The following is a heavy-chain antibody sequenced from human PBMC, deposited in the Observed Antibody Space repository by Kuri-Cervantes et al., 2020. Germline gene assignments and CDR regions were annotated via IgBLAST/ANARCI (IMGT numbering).Heavy chain of an antibody. V-gene: IGHV3-30*14. Sequence: GESLKISCAASGFTFGSFAMHWVRQAPGKGLEWVAVISYDGSSKYDADSVKGRFTISRDNSKNTLYLQMNSLRAEDTAVYYCATGGTGDSSGYYERVYWGQGTLVTVSS. CDR2: ISYDGSSK. J-gene: IGHJ4*02. D-gene: IGHD3-22*01. CDR1: GFTFGSFA. CDR3: ATGGTGDSSGYYERVY.